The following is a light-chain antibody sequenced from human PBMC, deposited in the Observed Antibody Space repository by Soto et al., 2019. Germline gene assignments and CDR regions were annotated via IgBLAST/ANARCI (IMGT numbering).Light chain of an antibody. V-gene: IGKV3-15*01. CDR3: QHDNEWPLT. Sequence: EIVMTQSPATLSVSPGERATLSCRASQSVSNNLAWYQQKPGQAPRLLIYFASPRATGIPARFSGSGSGTEFTLTIGSLQSEYFAVYYCQHDNEWPLTFGGGTKVETK. CDR2: FAS. J-gene: IGKJ4*01. CDR1: QSVSNN.